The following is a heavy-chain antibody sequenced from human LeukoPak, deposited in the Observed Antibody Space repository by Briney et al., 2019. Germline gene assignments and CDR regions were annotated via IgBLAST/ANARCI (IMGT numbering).Heavy chain of an antibody. D-gene: IGHD3-22*01. CDR1: GGSFSGYY. J-gene: IGHJ4*02. V-gene: IGHV4-34*01. CDR3: ARGALYYYDSSGYFSY. CDR2: INHSGST. Sequence: PSETLSLTCAVYGGSFSGYYWSWIRQPPGKGLEWIGEINHSGSTNYNPSLKSRVTISVDTSKNQFSLKLSSVTAADTAVYYCARGALYYYDSSGYFSYWGQGTLVTVSS.